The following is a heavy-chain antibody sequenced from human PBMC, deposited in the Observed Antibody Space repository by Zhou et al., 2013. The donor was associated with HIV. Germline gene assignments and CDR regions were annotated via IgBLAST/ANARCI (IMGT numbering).Heavy chain of an antibody. V-gene: IGHV1-69*05. Sequence: QVHLVQSGDEVKKPGASVKVSCKAAGYTFTLYDVSWVRQAPGQGLEWMGGIIPIFGTANYAQKFQGRVTITRNTSISTAYMVLSSLRSEDTAVYYCATVFFDRNDYWGQGTLVTVSS. CDR3: ATVFFDRNDY. CDR1: GYTFTLYD. J-gene: IGHJ4*02. D-gene: IGHD3-9*01. CDR2: IIPIFGTA.